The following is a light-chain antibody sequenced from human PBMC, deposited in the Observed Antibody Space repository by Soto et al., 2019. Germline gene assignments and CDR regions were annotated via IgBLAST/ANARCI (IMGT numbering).Light chain of an antibody. J-gene: IGKJ2*01. CDR1: QTITYY. CDR3: QQSYVTPYT. CDR2: AAS. Sequence: DIQLTQSPSSLSASVGDTVTITCRASQTITYYLNWYHQKPGKAPRLLVYAASSLQTGVPSRFSGSGSGTDFTLDISSLQPEDFGTYYCQQSYVTPYTFGQGTNLEI. V-gene: IGKV1-39*01.